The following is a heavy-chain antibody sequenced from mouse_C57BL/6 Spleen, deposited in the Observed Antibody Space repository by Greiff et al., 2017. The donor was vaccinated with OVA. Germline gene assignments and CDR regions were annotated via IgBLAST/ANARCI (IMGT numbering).Heavy chain of an antibody. D-gene: IGHD1-1*01. J-gene: IGHJ2*01. CDR2: IDPEDGET. CDR3: ALYYYGSYYFDY. CDR1: GFNIKDYY. V-gene: IGHV14-2*01. Sequence: VHVKQSGAELVKPGASVKLSCTASGFNIKDYYMHWVKQRTEQGLEWIGRIDPEDGETKYAPKFQGKATITADTSSNTAYLQLSSLTSEDTAVYYCALYYYGSYYFDYWGQGTTLTVSS.